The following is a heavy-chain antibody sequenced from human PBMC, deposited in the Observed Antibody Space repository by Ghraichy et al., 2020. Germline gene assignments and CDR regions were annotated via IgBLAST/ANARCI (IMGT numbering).Heavy chain of an antibody. V-gene: IGHV3-23*01. D-gene: IGHD5-12*01. J-gene: IGHJ4*02. CDR1: GFTFSSYA. CDR2: ISGSGGST. Sequence: GESLRLSCAASGFTFSSYAMSWVRQAPGKGLEWVSAISGSGGSTYYADSVKGRFTISRDNSKNTLYLQMNSLRAEDTAVYYCAKDGMRIVATLFDYWGQGTLVTVSS. CDR3: AKDGMRIVATLFDY.